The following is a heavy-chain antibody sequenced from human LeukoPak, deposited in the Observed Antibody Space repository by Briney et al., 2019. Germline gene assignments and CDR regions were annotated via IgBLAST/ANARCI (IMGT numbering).Heavy chain of an antibody. CDR3: ARSVTAYDNWFDP. Sequence: ASVKVSCKASGYTFTSYYMRWVRQAPGQGLEWMGIINPRGGRTSYAQKFKGRVTTTRDTSTSTVYMELSSLKSEDTAVYYCARSVTAYDNWFDPWGQGTLVTVSS. CDR2: INPRGGRT. CDR1: GYTFTSYY. V-gene: IGHV1-46*03. J-gene: IGHJ5*02. D-gene: IGHD5-18*01.